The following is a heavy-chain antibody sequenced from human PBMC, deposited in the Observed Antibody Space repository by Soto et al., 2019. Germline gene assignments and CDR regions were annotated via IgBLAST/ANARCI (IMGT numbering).Heavy chain of an antibody. CDR1: GFSLSTSGVG. V-gene: IGHV2-5*02. CDR3: AHTYYYDSSGYHYYFDY. Sequence: QITLKESGPTLVKPTQTLTLTCTFSGFSLSTSGVGVGWIRQPPGKALEWLALIYWDDDKRYSPSLTSRPTITKDTSKNQVVLTMTNMDPVDTATYYCAHTYYYDSSGYHYYFDYWGQGTLVTVSS. J-gene: IGHJ4*02. D-gene: IGHD3-22*01. CDR2: IYWDDDK.